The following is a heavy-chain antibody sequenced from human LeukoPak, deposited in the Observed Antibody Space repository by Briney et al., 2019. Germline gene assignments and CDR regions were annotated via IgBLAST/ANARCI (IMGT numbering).Heavy chain of an antibody. CDR2: MNPNSGNT. CDR3: ATLRYFDWLQGSYYFDY. CDR1: EYTFTSYD. Sequence: ASVKVSCMASEYTFTSYDINWVRQATGQGLEWMGWMNPNSGNTGYAQKFQGRVTMTRNTSISTAYMELSSLRSEDTAVYYCATLRYFDWLQGSYYFDYWGQGTLVTVSS. V-gene: IGHV1-8*01. J-gene: IGHJ4*02. D-gene: IGHD3-9*01.